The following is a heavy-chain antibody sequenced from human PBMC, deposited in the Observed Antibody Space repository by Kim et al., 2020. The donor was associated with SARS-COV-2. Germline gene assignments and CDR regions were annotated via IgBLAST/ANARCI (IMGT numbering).Heavy chain of an antibody. CDR3: ARDPIDYYDSSENY. J-gene: IGHJ4*02. Sequence: ADSGEGRCTISRDNSKNTLYLKMNGLRAEDTAVYYCARDPIDYYDSSENYWGQGTLVTVSS. V-gene: IGHV3-66*01. D-gene: IGHD3-22*01.